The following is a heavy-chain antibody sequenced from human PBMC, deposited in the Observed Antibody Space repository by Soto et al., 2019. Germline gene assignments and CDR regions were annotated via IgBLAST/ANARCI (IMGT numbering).Heavy chain of an antibody. CDR1: GFTFSSYA. V-gene: IGHV3-30-3*01. Sequence: QVQLVESGGGVVQPGRSLRLSCAASGFTFSSYAMHWVRQAPGKGLEWVAVISYDGSNKYYADSVKGRFTISRDNSKNTLYLQMNSLRAEDTAVYYCARDGETRAEPSENRADYWGQGTLVTVSS. CDR2: ISYDGSNK. CDR3: ARDGETRAEPSENRADY. J-gene: IGHJ4*02. D-gene: IGHD7-27*01.